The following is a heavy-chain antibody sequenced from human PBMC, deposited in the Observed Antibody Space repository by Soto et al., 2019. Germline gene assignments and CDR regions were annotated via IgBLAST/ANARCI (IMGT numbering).Heavy chain of an antibody. J-gene: IGHJ4*02. V-gene: IGHV3-23*01. CDR2: IGCSGGST. CDR1: GFTFSSCA. CDR3: AKALYSGGTRCDX. Sequence: GCSLRLSFAASGFTFSSCAMSWVPQAPGKWLEGLASIGCSGGSTYYAASVKGRFTISRDNSNNTLYLQMNSLRAEDTAAYYCAKALYSGGTRCDXWGQGTRGTVSX. D-gene: IGHD6-19*01.